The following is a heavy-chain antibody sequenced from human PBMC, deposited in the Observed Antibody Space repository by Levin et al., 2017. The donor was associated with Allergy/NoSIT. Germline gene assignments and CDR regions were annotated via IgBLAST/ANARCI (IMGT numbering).Heavy chain of an antibody. D-gene: IGHD2-2*01. J-gene: IGHJ4*02. CDR2: ISYDGKVQ. Sequence: SGESLKISCAASGFTFSRYGMHWVRQAPGKGLEWVAVISYDGKVQYYADSVKGRFTVSRDDSRNTVYLQMNSLRAEDTAVYYCAKEITERRATADDYWGQGTLVTVSS. CDR3: AKEITERRATADDY. V-gene: IGHV3-30*18. CDR1: GFTFSRYG.